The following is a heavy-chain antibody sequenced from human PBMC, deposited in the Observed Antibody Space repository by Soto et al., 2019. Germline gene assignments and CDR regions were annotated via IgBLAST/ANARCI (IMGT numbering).Heavy chain of an antibody. CDR3: MKAHESGDFLGMSG. CDR2: MYKTGET. Sequence: SETLSLTCTVSGGSVSSGSYYWGWVRQPPGKALEFIGYMYKTGETLLNSSLKSRVTLSMETSKNQFSLTLSSVTAADTAVYFCMKAHESGDFLGMSGWGPGTTVTVSS. CDR1: GGSVSSGSYY. J-gene: IGHJ6*02. V-gene: IGHV4-61*01. D-gene: IGHD3-10*01.